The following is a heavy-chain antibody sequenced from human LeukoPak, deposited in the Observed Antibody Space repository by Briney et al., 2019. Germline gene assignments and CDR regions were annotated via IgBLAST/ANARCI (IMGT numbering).Heavy chain of an antibody. D-gene: IGHD5-12*01. J-gene: IGHJ4*02. V-gene: IGHV1-2*02. CDR3: ARDLKPSMYGGHAQGFDY. CDR2: INPNSGGT. CDR1: GYTFTGYY. Sequence: ASVKVSCKASGYTFTGYYMHWVRQAPGQGLEWMGWINPNSGGTNYAQKFQGRVTMTRDTSISTAYMELSRLRSDDTAVYYCARDLKPSMYGGHAQGFDYWGQGTLVTVSS.